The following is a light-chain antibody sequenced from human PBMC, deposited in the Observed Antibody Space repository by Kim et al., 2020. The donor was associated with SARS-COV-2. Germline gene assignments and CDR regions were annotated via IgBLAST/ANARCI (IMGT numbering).Light chain of an antibody. Sequence: QRVTISCTRSSSNTGAGYDVHWYQQLPGTAPKRLIYGNSNRPAGVPDRFSGSKSGTSASLAITGLQAEDEADYYCQSYDSSLSGSVFGGGTQLTVL. J-gene: IGLJ2*01. CDR1: SSNTGAGYD. CDR2: GNS. CDR3: QSYDSSLSGSV. V-gene: IGLV1-40*01.